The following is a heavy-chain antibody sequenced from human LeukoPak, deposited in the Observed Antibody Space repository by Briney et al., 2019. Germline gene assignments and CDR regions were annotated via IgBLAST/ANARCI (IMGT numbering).Heavy chain of an antibody. J-gene: IGHJ4*02. Sequence: SETLSLTCTVSGGSISSSSYYWSWIRQPAGKGLEWIGRIYASGSTNYNPSLKSRVTMSVDTSKNQFSLKLSSVTAADTAVYYCARDRRGSGTYYSDYWGQGTLVTVSS. CDR2: IYASGST. D-gene: IGHD3-10*01. V-gene: IGHV4-61*02. CDR1: GGSISSSSYY. CDR3: ARDRRGSGTYYSDY.